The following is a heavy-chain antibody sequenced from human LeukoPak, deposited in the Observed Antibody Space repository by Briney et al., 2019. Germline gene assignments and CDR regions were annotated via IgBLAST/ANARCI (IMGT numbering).Heavy chain of an antibody. J-gene: IGHJ4*02. CDR1: GGSISSSSYY. Sequence: SETLSLTCTVSGGSISSSSYYWGWIRQPPGKGLEWIGSIYYSGSTYYNPSLKSRVTISVDTSKNQFTLKLSSVTAADTAVYYCVGAAGNYYFDYWGQGTLVTVSS. D-gene: IGHD6-13*01. CDR2: IYYSGST. CDR3: VGAAGNYYFDY. V-gene: IGHV4-39*01.